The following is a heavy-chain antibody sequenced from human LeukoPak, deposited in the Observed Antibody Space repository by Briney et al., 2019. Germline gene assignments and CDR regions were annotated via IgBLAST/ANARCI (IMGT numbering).Heavy chain of an antibody. CDR3: ARTPIAAAVPDY. V-gene: IGHV3-21*04. D-gene: IGHD6-13*01. CDR2: ISSSSSYI. CDR1: GFTFKTYT. J-gene: IGHJ4*02. Sequence: GGPLRLSCAASGFTFKTYTMHWVRQAPGMGLEWVSSISSSSSYIYYADSVKGRFTISRDNAKNSLYLQMNSLKTEDTAVYYCARTPIAAAVPDYWGQGTLVTVSS.